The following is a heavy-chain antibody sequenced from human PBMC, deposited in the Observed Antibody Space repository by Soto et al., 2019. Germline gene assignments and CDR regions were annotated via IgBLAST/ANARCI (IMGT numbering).Heavy chain of an antibody. D-gene: IGHD2-2*01. Sequence: QVQLQEAGPGLVKPSETLSLTCAVSGVSVTSGSYYWTWIRQPPGKGLEWIGYMYYNGNTNYNPSLKSRVTISLDTSNNRFSLRLSSVTAADTAVYYCARTFCTTTSCQAHHMVVWGLGTTVAVSS. CDR2: MYYNGNT. V-gene: IGHV4-61*01. CDR1: GVSVTSGSYY. J-gene: IGHJ6*02. CDR3: ARTFCTTTSCQAHHMVV.